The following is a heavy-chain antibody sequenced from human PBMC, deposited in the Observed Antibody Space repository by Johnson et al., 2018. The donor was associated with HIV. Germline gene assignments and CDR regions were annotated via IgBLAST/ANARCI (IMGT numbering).Heavy chain of an antibody. J-gene: IGHJ3*02. CDR2: ISGSGGST. D-gene: IGHD3-9*01. V-gene: IGHV3-23*04. Sequence: EVQLVESGGGLVQPGRSLRLSCAASGFTFDDYAMHWVRQAPGKGLEWVSAISGSGGSTSYADSVKGRFPISRDNSKNTLYLQMNSLRAEDTAVYYCARELPSYDILTGPGAFDIWGQGTMVTVSS. CDR3: ARELPSYDILTGPGAFDI. CDR1: GFTFDDYA.